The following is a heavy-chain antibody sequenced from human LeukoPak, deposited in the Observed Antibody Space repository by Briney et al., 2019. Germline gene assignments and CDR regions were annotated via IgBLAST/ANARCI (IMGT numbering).Heavy chain of an antibody. CDR2: TYCRSKWYN. V-gene: IGHV6-1*01. CDR3: ARDRHVYYDILTGYASYFEY. J-gene: IGHJ4*02. D-gene: IGHD3-9*01. Sequence: SQTLSLTCAISGDSVSSNSAAWNWIRQSPSRGLEWLGRTYCRSKWYNDYAVSVKSRITINPDTSKNQFSLQLNSVTPEDTAVYYCARDRHVYYDILTGYASYFEYWGQGALVTVSS. CDR1: GDSVSSNSAA.